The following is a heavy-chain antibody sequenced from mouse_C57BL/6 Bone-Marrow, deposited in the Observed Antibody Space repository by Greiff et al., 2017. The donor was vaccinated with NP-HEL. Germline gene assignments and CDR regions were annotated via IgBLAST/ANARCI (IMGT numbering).Heavy chain of an antibody. Sequence: QVQLQQSGAELVKPGASVKISCKASGYAFSSYWKNWVKQRPGKGLEWIGQIYPGDGATNYNGKLKGTATLTADKSSSTAYMQLISLTSEDSAVYFCARYYGSSYYFDYWGQGTTLTVSS. CDR1: GYAFSSYW. V-gene: IGHV1-80*01. D-gene: IGHD1-1*01. CDR2: IYPGDGAT. J-gene: IGHJ2*01. CDR3: ARYYGSSYYFDY.